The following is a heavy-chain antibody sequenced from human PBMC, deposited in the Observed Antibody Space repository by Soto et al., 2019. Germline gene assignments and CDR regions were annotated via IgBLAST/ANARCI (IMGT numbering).Heavy chain of an antibody. J-gene: IGHJ4*02. V-gene: IGHV3-15*07. CDR1: GFTFSNAW. Sequence: EVQLVESGGGLVKPGGSLRLSCAASGFTFSNAWMNWVRQAPGKGLEWGGRIKSKTDGGTTDYAAPVKGRFTISRDDSKNTLYLQMNSLKTEDTAVYYCTTDGDIVVVVASSYFDYWGQGTLVTVSS. CDR3: TTDGDIVVVVASSYFDY. D-gene: IGHD2-15*01. CDR2: IKSKTDGGTT.